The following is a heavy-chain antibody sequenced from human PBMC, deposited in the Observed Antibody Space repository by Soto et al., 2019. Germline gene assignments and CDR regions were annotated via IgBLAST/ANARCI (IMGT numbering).Heavy chain of an antibody. J-gene: IGHJ4*02. V-gene: IGHV5-10-1*01. Sequence: RGESLKISCKGSGYSFTNYWISWVRQMPGKGLEWMGKIDPSDSYTNYNPSFKGHVTISADKSISTAHLQWSSLEASDTAMYYCARHAYYESGTSHLNYWGQGSLVTVSS. D-gene: IGHD3-10*01. CDR1: GYSFTNYW. CDR2: IDPSDSYT. CDR3: ARHAYYESGTSHLNY.